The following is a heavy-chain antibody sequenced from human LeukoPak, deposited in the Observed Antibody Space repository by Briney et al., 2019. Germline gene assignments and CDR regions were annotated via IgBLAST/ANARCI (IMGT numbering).Heavy chain of an antibody. CDR2: IYYSETT. J-gene: IGHJ6*03. V-gene: IGHV4-39*01. CDR3: ARQRADYYYYYVDV. Sequence: RPSETLSLTCTVSGGSIDTANYYWGWLRQPPGKGLEWIGSIYYSETTYDNPSLKSRVTISIETSKNQLSLRLSSVTASDTAVYYCARQRADYYYYYVDVWGEGTTVAVS. CDR1: GGSIDTANYY.